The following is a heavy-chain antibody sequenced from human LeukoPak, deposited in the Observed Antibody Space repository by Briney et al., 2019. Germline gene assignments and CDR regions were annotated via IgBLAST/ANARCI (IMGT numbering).Heavy chain of an antibody. J-gene: IGHJ4*02. D-gene: IGHD1-20*01. CDR3: ARTLYNWNYSDY. CDR1: GGSISSYY. Sequence: SETLSLTCTVSGGSISSYYWSWIRQPPGKGLEWIGYIYYSGSTNYNPSLKSRVTISVDTSKNQFSLKLRSVTAADTAVYYCARTLYNWNYSDYWGQGTLVTVSS. V-gene: IGHV4-59*08. CDR2: IYYSGST.